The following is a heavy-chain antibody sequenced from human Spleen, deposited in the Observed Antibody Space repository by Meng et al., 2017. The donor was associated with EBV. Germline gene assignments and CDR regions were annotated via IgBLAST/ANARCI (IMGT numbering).Heavy chain of an antibody. Sequence: HLVEAGGALVQPGGSLRLSCAASEFTFSSYWMHLVRQAPGEGLVWVSRINEDGATTTYADSVKGRFTISRDNAKNTLYLQTNSLRAEDTAVYYCARSRVSYDYLDYWGQGTLVTVSS. J-gene: IGHJ4*02. D-gene: IGHD1-26*01. CDR1: EFTFSSYW. CDR2: INEDGATT. V-gene: IGHV3-74*03. CDR3: ARSRVSYDYLDY.